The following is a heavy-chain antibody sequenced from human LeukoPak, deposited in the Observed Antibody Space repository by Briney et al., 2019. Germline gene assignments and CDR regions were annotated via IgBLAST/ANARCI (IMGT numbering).Heavy chain of an antibody. D-gene: IGHD2-8*01. Sequence: GGSLRLSCAASGFNFANHAMSWVRQTAGKGLEWVSAISGGGDITYYADSVKGRFTISRDNSKDTLFLQMHSLRAEDTAVYYCARSRYCTNGICSYFDYWGQGTLVTVSS. CDR3: ARSRYCTNGICSYFDY. J-gene: IGHJ4*02. CDR2: ISGGGDIT. V-gene: IGHV3-23*01. CDR1: GFNFANHA.